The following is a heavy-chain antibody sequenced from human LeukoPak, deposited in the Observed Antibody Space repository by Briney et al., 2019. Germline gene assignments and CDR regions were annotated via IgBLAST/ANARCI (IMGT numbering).Heavy chain of an antibody. CDR2: IIPIFGTA. CDR1: GGTFSRYA. D-gene: IGHD2-21*02. Sequence: GASVKVSYKAAGGTFSRYAYIWVRQAPGQGLEWMGGIIPIFGTANYAQKFQGRVTVTADESTSTAYMELSSLRSEDTAVYYCATPGGAYCGGDCFYYCVSWGQRALVTVSS. V-gene: IGHV1-69*13. CDR3: ATPGGAYCGGDCFYYCVS. J-gene: IGHJ4*02.